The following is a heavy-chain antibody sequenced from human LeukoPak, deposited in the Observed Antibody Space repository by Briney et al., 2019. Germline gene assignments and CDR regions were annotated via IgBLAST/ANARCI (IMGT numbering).Heavy chain of an antibody. V-gene: IGHV1-18*04. CDR3: ARSSYSSGWYGGHFDY. J-gene: IGHJ4*02. D-gene: IGHD6-19*01. CDR2: ISAYNGNT. CDR1: GYTFTGYY. Sequence: ASVKVSCKASGYTFTGYYMHWVRQAPGQGLEWMGWISAYNGNTNYAQKLQGRVTMTTDTSTSTAYMELRSLRSDDTAVYYCARSSYSSGWYGGHFDYWGQGTLVTVSS.